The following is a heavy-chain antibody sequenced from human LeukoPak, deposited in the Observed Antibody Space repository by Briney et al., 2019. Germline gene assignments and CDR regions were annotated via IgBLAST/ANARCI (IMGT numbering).Heavy chain of an antibody. J-gene: IGHJ4*02. Sequence: PGGSLRLSCAASGFTFSSYAMHWVRQAPGKGLEWVAVISYDGSNKYSADSVKGRFTISRDNSKNTLYLQMNSLRAEDTAVYYCAKKEYYYDSSGYYSWGQGTLVTVSS. CDR1: GFTFSSYA. CDR2: ISYDGSNK. D-gene: IGHD3-22*01. CDR3: AKKEYYYDSSGYYS. V-gene: IGHV3-30-3*02.